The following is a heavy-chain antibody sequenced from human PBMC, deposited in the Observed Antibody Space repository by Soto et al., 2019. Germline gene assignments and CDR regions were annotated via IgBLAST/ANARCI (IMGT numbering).Heavy chain of an antibody. CDR2: IDASDSYT. V-gene: IGHV5-10-1*01. J-gene: IGHJ3*01. CDR3: ARHRIAADIFDV. CDR1: GYSCTSYW. D-gene: IGHD6-13*01. Sequence: PGESLKISCKGSGYSCTSYWIGWVRQMPGKGLEWMGRIDASDSYTNYSPSYQGHVTISADKSITTAYLQWSSLKASDTAMYYCARHRIAADIFDVWGQGTMVTVSS.